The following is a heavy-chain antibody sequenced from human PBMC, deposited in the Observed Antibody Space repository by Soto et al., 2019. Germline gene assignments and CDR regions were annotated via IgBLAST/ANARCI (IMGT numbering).Heavy chain of an antibody. D-gene: IGHD6-13*01. J-gene: IGHJ4*02. CDR1: GFTFSDYY. V-gene: IGHV3-11*01. CDR2: ISGRGSTI. CDR3: ARLGSIAAAGTPDY. Sequence: QVQLVESGGGLVKPGGSLRLSCAASGFTFSDYYMSWFRQAPGKGLEWVSYISGRGSTIHDADSVKGRFTISRDNAKNSLYLQMNSLRAEETALHYCARLGSIAAAGTPDYWGQGTLVTVSS.